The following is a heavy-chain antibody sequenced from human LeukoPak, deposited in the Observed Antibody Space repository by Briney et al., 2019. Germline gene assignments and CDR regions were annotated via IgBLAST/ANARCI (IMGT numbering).Heavy chain of an antibody. CDR3: ARTTYYDFWSGYYRGGRLDY. J-gene: IGHJ4*02. Sequence: SETLSLTCAVSGGSISSSNWWSWVRQPPGKGLEGSGEIYHRGSTNYNPSLKSLVTISVEKSTNQSSLKLSSVTAAATAVYYCARTTYYDFWSGYYRGGRLDYWGQGTLVTVSS. CDR2: IYHRGST. CDR1: GGSISSSNW. V-gene: IGHV4-4*02. D-gene: IGHD3-3*01.